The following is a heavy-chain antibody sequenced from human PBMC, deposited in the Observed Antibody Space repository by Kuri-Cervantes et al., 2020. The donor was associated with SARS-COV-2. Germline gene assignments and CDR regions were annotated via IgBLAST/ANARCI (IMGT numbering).Heavy chain of an antibody. CDR2: INHSGST. CDR1: GGSFSGYY. V-gene: IGHV4-34*01. CDR3: ARDGNDFWSGYYFYYYGMDV. Sequence: SETLSLTCAVYGGSFSGYYWSWIRQPPGKGLEWIGEINHSGSTNYNPSLKSRVTISVDTSKNQFSLKLSSVTAADTAVYYCARDGNDFWSGYYFYYYGMDVWGQGTTVTVSS. J-gene: IGHJ6*02. D-gene: IGHD3-3*01.